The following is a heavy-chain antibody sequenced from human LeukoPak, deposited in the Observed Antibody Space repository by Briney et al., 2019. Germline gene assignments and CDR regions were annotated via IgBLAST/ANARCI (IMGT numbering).Heavy chain of an antibody. J-gene: IGHJ3*02. D-gene: IGHD3-22*01. Sequence: PGGSLRLSCAASGITFSSYSMNWVRQAPGKGLEWVSSISSSSSYIYYADSVKGRFTISRDNAKNSLYLQMNSLRAEDTAVYYCASPMIVVAPGAFDIWGQGTMVTVSS. CDR3: ASPMIVVAPGAFDI. CDR1: GITFSSYS. V-gene: IGHV3-21*01. CDR2: ISSSSSYI.